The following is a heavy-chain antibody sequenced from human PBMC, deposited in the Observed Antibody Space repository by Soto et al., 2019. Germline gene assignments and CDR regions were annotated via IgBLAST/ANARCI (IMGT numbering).Heavy chain of an antibody. CDR3: TGEVASGY. V-gene: IGHV3-30*03. D-gene: IGHD2-8*02. CDR1: GFTFSSYG. CDR2: ISKDGNVK. J-gene: IGHJ4*02. Sequence: QVQLVESGGGVVQPGRSLRLSCAASGFTFSSYGMHWVRQAPGKGLEWVEVISKDGNVKYYADSVKGRFTISRDNYKNTLNMQMNSLGAEDTAAYYCTGEVASGYWGQGTLVTVSS.